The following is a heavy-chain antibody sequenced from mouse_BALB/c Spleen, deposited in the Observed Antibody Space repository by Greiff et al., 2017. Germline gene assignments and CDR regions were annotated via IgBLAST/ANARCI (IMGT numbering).Heavy chain of an antibody. CDR1: GYSITSGYY. V-gene: IGHV3-6*02. CDR3: ARKTTAHYYAMDY. CDR2: ISYDGSN. J-gene: IGHJ4*01. Sequence: EVQRVESGPGLVKPSQSLSLTCSVTGYSITSGYYWNWIRQFPGNKLEWMGYISYDGSNNYNPSLKNRISITRDTSKNQFFLKLNSVTTEDTATYYCARKTTAHYYAMDYWGQGTSVTVSS. D-gene: IGHD1-2*01.